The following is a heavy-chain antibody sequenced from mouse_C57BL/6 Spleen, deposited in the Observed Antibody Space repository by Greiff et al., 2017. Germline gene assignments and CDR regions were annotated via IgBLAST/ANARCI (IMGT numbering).Heavy chain of an antibody. CDR1: GFNINDYC. D-gene: IGHD1-1*02. V-gene: IGHV14-1*01. CDR3: SFYGGAKGY. CDR2: IDPADGDT. Sequence: VQLQQSGAELVRPGASVKLSCTASGFNINDYCMHWVKQRPEQGLEWIGRIDPADGDTEYAPKFQGKATMTADTSSNTAYQQLSSLTSGDTAGYYCSFYGGAKGYWGQGTSVTVSS. J-gene: IGHJ4*01.